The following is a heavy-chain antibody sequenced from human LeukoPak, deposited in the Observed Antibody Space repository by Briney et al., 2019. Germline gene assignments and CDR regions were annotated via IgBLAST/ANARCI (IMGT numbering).Heavy chain of an antibody. D-gene: IGHD2-15*01. CDR3: ASGGGRN. CDR1: GFTFNIYT. V-gene: IGHV3-48*01. Sequence: GGSLRLSCAASGFTFNIYTMSWVRQAPGKGLEWVSYISSSGGATYYADSVKGRFTISRDNAKNSLYLQMNSLRAGDTAVYYCASGGGRNWDQGTLVTVSS. CDR2: ISSSGGAT. J-gene: IGHJ4*02.